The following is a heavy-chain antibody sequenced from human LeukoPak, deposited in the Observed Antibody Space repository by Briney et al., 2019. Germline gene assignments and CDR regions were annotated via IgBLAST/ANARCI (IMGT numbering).Heavy chain of an antibody. CDR3: ARGRRGRYSADYDY. J-gene: IGHJ4*02. Sequence: ASVEVSCKASGYTFSGYYIHWVRHAPGQGLEWMGWINPNSGDTNYAQKFQGRVTMTSDTSISTAYMELSRLRSDDTAVFYCARGRRGRYSADYDYWGQGTLVTVSS. CDR1: GYTFSGYY. D-gene: IGHD1-26*01. CDR2: INPNSGDT. V-gene: IGHV1-2*02.